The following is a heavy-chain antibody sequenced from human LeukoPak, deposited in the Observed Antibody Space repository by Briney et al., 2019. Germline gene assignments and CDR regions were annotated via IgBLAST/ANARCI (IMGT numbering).Heavy chain of an antibody. CDR1: GVTLSSYA. CDR2: ISYDGSNK. Sequence: GSLRLSCSASGVTLSSYAMHWVRPAPGKGLEWVAVISYDGSNKYYADSVKGRFTISRDNSKNTLYLQMNSLGAEDTAVYYCANGWYLDFGDYWGQGTLVTVSS. V-gene: IGHV3-30*04. CDR3: ANGWYLDFGDY. D-gene: IGHD6-19*01. J-gene: IGHJ4*02.